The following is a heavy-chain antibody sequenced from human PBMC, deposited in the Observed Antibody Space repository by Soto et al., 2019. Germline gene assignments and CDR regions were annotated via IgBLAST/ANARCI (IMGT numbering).Heavy chain of an antibody. Sequence: EVQLVESGGGLVKPGGSLRLSCAASGFTFSSYSMNWVRQAPGKGLEWVSSISSSSSYIYYADSVKGRFTISRDNAKNSLYVQRNSLRAEDTAVYYCARGQIVVVVAAMTYCDYWGQGTLVTVSS. J-gene: IGHJ4*02. D-gene: IGHD2-15*01. CDR3: ARGQIVVVVAAMTYCDY. V-gene: IGHV3-21*01. CDR2: ISSSSSYI. CDR1: GFTFSSYS.